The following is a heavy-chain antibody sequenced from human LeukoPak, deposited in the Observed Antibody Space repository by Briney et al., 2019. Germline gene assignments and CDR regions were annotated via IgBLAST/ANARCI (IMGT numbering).Heavy chain of an antibody. CDR1: GYSFTSYW. Sequence: PGESLKISCKGSGYSFTSYWIGWVRPMPGKGLEWMGIIYPGDSDTTYSPSFQGQVTISADKSISTAYLQWSSLKASDTAMYYCARRDGYCSSTSCYADYYYGMDVWGQGTTVTVSS. D-gene: IGHD2-2*01. CDR3: ARRDGYCSSTSCYADYYYGMDV. J-gene: IGHJ6*02. V-gene: IGHV5-51*01. CDR2: IYPGDSDT.